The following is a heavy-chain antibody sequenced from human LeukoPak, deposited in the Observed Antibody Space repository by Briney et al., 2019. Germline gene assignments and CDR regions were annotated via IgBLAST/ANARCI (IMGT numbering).Heavy chain of an antibody. D-gene: IGHD3-10*01. CDR3: ARRPITMVRGVNTWFDP. J-gene: IGHJ5*02. CDR1: GYTFTSYG. CDR2: ISAYNGNT. Sequence: GASVKVSCKASGYTFTSYGISWVRQAPGQGLEGMGWISAYNGNTNYAQKLQGRVTMTRDTSTSTAYMELRSLRSDDTAVYYGARRPITMVRGVNTWFDPWGQGTLVTVSS. V-gene: IGHV1-18*01.